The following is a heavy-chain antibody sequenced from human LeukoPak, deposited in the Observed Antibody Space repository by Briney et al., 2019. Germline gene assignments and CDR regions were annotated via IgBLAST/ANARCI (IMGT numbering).Heavy chain of an antibody. V-gene: IGHV1-46*04. CDR3: ASPAPASYYYDSSGYPFDY. J-gene: IGHJ4*02. CDR2: INPSGGST. Sequence: ASVKVSCKASGYTFTNYFMHWVRQAPGQGLEWMGIINPSGGSTSYAQKLQGRVTMTRDMSTTTVYMELSSLRSEDTAVYYCASPAPASYYYDSSGYPFDYWGQGTLVTVSS. CDR1: GYTFTNYF. D-gene: IGHD3-22*01.